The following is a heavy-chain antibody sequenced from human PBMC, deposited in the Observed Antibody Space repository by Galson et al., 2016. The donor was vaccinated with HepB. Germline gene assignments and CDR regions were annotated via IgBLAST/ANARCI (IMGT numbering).Heavy chain of an antibody. CDR2: ISYDGSNK. CDR3: AKDLPPDTGMGGFDY. D-gene: IGHD5-18*01. CDR1: GFTFSNSG. Sequence: SLRLSCAASGFTFSNSGMHWVRQAPGRGLEWVAVISYDGSNKYYANSVKGRFTISRENSKNKLYLQMNSLRAEDTALYYCAKDLPPDTGMGGFDYWGQGTLVTVAS. J-gene: IGHJ4*02. V-gene: IGHV3-30*18.